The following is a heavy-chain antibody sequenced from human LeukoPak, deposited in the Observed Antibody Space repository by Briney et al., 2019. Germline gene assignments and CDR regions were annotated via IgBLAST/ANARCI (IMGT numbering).Heavy chain of an antibody. CDR2: INPNTGGT. D-gene: IGHD1-14*01. CDR1: GYSFTGQG. V-gene: IGHV1-2*02. CDR3: ASYPRYNNAPPFDY. J-gene: IGHJ4*02. Sequence: ASVKVSCKASGYSFTGQGMHWVRQAPGQGLEWMGWINPNTGGTNYAQKFQGRVTITRDTTISAALMELSRLTSDDTAVYYCASYPRYNNAPPFDYWGQGTLVTVSS.